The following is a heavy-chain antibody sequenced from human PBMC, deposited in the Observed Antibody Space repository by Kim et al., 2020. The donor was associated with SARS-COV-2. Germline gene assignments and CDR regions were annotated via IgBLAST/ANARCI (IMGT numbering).Heavy chain of an antibody. Sequence: DAVKGRFTISRDNAKNALYLQMNSLRVEDTALDYCAKDFRKKGNDGGRFDPWGQGTLVTVSS. J-gene: IGHJ5*02. CDR3: AKDFRKKGNDGGRFDP. D-gene: IGHD3-10*01. V-gene: IGHV3-9*01.